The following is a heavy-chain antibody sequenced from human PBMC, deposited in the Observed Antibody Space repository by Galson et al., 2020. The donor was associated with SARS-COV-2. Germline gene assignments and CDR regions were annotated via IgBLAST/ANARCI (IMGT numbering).Heavy chain of an antibody. CDR2: IYYSGST. D-gene: IGHD2-21*01. CDR1: GGSISSGGYY. J-gene: IGHJ4*02. CDR3: ARAGEATVWVDYFDD. Sequence: ETSETLSLTCTVSGGSISSGGYYWSWIRQHPGKGLEWIGYIYYSGSTYYNPSLKSRVTISVDTSKNQFSLKLSSVTAADTAVYYCARAGEATVWVDYFDDWGQGTLVTVSS. V-gene: IGHV4-31*03.